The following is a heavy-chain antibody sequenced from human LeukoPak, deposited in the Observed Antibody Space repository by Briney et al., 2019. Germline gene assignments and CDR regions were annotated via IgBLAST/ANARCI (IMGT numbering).Heavy chain of an antibody. J-gene: IGHJ5*02. V-gene: IGHV5-51*03. CDR2: IYPGDSHT. CDR1: GYTFSNYW. CDR3: ARLYTRLTRSIWGGFDP. Sequence: PGESLKISCWGSGYTFSNYWIAWVRQTPGKGLDWIGIIYPGDSHTRYSPSFQGQVTISADKSSGTAYLQWNSLKASDTAIYYCARLYTRLTRSIWGGFDPWGQGTLVTVSS. D-gene: IGHD3-16*01.